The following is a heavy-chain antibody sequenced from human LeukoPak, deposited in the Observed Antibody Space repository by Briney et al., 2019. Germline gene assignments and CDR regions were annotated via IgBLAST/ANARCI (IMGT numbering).Heavy chain of an antibody. CDR2: ISYNEINK. CDR3: AKDRGYSHGFDY. CDR1: GFTFSRDT. Sequence: GGSLRLSCAASGFTFSRDTIHWVRQAPGKGLEWVAVISYNEINKYYADSVKGRFTISRDNSKNTLYLQMNSLRAEDTAVYNCAKDRGYSHGFDYWGQGTLVTVSS. J-gene: IGHJ4*02. D-gene: IGHD5-18*01. V-gene: IGHV3-30-3*01.